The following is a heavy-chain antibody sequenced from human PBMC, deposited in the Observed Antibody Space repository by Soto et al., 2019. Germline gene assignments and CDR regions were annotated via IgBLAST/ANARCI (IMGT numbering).Heavy chain of an antibody. J-gene: IGHJ4*02. CDR3: AKAYLYSGYDYQLDY. D-gene: IGHD5-12*01. CDR2: ISYDGSNK. Sequence: QVQLVESGGGVVPPGRSLRLSCAASGFTFSSYGMHWVRQAPGKGLEWVAVISYDGSNKYYADSVKGRFTISRDNSKNTLYLQMNSLRAEDTAVYYCAKAYLYSGYDYQLDYWGQGTLVTVSS. V-gene: IGHV3-30*18. CDR1: GFTFSSYG.